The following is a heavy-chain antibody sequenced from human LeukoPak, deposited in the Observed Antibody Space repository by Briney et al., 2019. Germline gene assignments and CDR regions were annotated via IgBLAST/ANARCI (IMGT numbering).Heavy chain of an antibody. CDR2: IFGSSST. CDR1: GFTFSSYS. CDR3: ARIGAGSSRDY. V-gene: IGHV3-21*01. D-gene: IGHD6-13*01. J-gene: IGHJ4*02. Sequence: GGSLRLSCAASGFTFSSYSMNWVRQAPGKRLEWVSSIFGSSSTYYADSLKGRFTISRDNAKNSLYLQMNSLRAEDTAVYYCARIGAGSSRDYWGQGTLVTVSS.